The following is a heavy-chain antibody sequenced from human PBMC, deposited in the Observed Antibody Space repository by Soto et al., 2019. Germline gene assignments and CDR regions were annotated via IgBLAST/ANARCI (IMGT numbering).Heavy chain of an antibody. V-gene: IGHV3-15*07. D-gene: IGHD2-21*01. CDR3: AADLGPAYDSNNWFDP. CDR1: GFIFSHAW. J-gene: IGHJ5*02. CDR2: VKNNGGAT. Sequence: EVTLVESGGALVKPGGSLRLSCAASGFIFSHAWFHWVRQPPGKGLELVGRVKNNGGATDYAPSVKGRFTISRDDSKDMVYLQMSSLRTEDTAIDYCAADLGPAYDSNNWFDPWGQGTLVTVSS.